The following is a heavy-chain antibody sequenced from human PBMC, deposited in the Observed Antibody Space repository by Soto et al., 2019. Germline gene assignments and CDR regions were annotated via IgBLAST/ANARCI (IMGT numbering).Heavy chain of an antibody. D-gene: IGHD3-22*01. Sequence: SETLSLTCTVSGGSISSSNYYWGWIRQPPEKGLEWIGNIYYSGSTYYNPSLKSRVTISADTSKNQLSLRLSSVTAADTAVYFCARNPLSRYDSSGSNFDYWGQGTLVTVSS. CDR3: ARNPLSRYDSSGSNFDY. V-gene: IGHV4-39*01. J-gene: IGHJ4*02. CDR1: GGSISSSNYY. CDR2: IYYSGST.